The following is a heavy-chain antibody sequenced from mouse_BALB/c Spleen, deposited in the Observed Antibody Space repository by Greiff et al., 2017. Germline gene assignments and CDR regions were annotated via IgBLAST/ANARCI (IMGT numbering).Heavy chain of an antibody. D-gene: IGHD6-1*01. CDR1: GFTFTDYY. J-gene: IGHJ3*01. CDR2: IRNKANGYTT. Sequence: EVKLVESGGGLVQPGGSLRLSCATSGFTFTDYYMSWVRQPPGKALEWLGFIRNKANGYTTEYSASVKGRFTISRDNSQSILYLQMNTLRAEDSATYYCARGGIPLLFAYWGQGTLVTVSA. V-gene: IGHV7-3*02. CDR3: ARGGIPLLFAY.